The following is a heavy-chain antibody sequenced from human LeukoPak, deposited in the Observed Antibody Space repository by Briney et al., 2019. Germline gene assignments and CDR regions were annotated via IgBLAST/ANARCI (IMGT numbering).Heavy chain of an antibody. CDR1: GGSISSYY. CDR3: ARDLRAGFDP. V-gene: IGHV4-59*01. Sequence: SSETLSLTCTVSGGSISSYYWSWIRQPPGKGLEWIGYIYYSGSTNYNPSLKSRVTISVDTSKNQFSLKLSSVTAADTAVYYCARDLRAGFDPWGQGTLVTVSS. CDR2: IYYSGST. D-gene: IGHD3-10*01. J-gene: IGHJ5*02.